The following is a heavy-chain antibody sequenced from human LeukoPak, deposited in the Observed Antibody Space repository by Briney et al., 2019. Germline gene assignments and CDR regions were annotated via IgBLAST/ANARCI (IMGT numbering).Heavy chain of an antibody. V-gene: IGHV3-23*01. J-gene: IGHJ4*02. CDR1: GFTFSSYA. CDR2: ISGSGGST. CDR3: AKDRYSSTWYEGYFDY. D-gene: IGHD6-13*01. Sequence: GGSLRLSCAASGFTFSSYAMSWVRQAPGKGLEWVSAISGSGGSTYYADSVKGRFTISRDNSKDTLYLQMNSLRAENTALYFCAKDRYSSTWYEGYFDYWGQGTLVTVSS.